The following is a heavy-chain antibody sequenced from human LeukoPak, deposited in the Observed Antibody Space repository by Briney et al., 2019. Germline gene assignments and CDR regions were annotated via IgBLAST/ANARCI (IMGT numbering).Heavy chain of an antibody. CDR2: INPNSGGT. Sequence: ASVKVSCKASGYTFTGYYMHWVRQAPGQGLEWMGWINPNSGGTNYAQKFQGRVTMTRDTSISTDYMELSRLRSDDTAVYYCARDLIVSGYDFWSGYYGYYYYYMDVWGKGTTVTVSS. D-gene: IGHD3-3*01. V-gene: IGHV1-2*02. CDR1: GYTFTGYY. J-gene: IGHJ6*03. CDR3: ARDLIVSGYDFWSGYYGYYYYYMDV.